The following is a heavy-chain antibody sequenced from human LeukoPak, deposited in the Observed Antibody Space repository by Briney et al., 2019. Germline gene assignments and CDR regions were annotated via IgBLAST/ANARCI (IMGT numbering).Heavy chain of an antibody. CDR3: ARDPPEDYGDYEMGG. Sequence: GGSLRLSCAASGFTFSSYWMSWVRQAPGKGLEWVANIKQDGSEKYYVDSVKGRFTISRDNAKNSLYLQMNSLRAEDTAVYYCARDPPEDYGDYEMGGWGQGTLVTVSS. D-gene: IGHD4-17*01. J-gene: IGHJ4*02. CDR1: GFTFSSYW. CDR2: IKQDGSEK. V-gene: IGHV3-7*01.